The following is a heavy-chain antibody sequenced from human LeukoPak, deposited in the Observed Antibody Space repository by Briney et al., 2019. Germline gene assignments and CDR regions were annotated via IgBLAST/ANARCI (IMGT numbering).Heavy chain of an antibody. Sequence: GGSLRLSCTASGFSLRDFSMNWVRQAPGKGLEWVSSLSGSSRYIYYADSVKGRFTISRDNAKNSLYLQMNSLRADDTAVYYCARDYYGDYYFDYWGQGTLVTVSS. CDR3: ARDYYGDYYFDY. D-gene: IGHD4-17*01. CDR2: LSGSSRYI. CDR1: GFSLRDFS. V-gene: IGHV3-21*01. J-gene: IGHJ4*02.